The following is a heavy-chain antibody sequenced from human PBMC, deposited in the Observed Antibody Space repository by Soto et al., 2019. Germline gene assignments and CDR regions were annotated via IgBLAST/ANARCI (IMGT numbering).Heavy chain of an antibody. CDR3: ARDGTLYDSSGYYYLY. V-gene: IGHV1-69*13. CDR1: GGTFSRYA. D-gene: IGHD3-22*01. Sequence: SVKVSCKASGGTFSRYAISWVRQAPGQGLEWMGGIIPMFGKANYAQKFQGRVTITADESTSTGYMEPRSLRSEDTAVYYCARDGTLYDSSGYYYLYWGQGTLVTVSS. J-gene: IGHJ4*02. CDR2: IIPMFGKA.